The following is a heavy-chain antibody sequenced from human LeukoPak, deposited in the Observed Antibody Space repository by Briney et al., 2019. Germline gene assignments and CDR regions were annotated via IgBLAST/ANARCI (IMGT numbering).Heavy chain of an antibody. D-gene: IGHD3-10*01. CDR1: VVTFSNYA. CDR3: AKDPYYYYASPESWFEP. Sequence: PGGALRLSCAASVVTFSNYAMSWVRQAPGKGLEWVSAISCSGGSTYYADSVKGRFTISRDNSKKTLYLQMNSLRAEDTAVYYCAKDPYYYYASPESWFEPWGQGTLVTVSS. CDR2: ISCSGGST. V-gene: IGHV3-23*01. J-gene: IGHJ5*02.